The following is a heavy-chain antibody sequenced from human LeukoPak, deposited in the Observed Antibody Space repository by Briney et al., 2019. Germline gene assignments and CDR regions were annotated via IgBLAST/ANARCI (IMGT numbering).Heavy chain of an antibody. Sequence: SETLSLTCTVSGSSISSYYWSWIRQPPGKGLEWIGYIYYSGSTKYNPSLKSRVTISVDTSKNQFSLRLSSVTAADTAVYYCARYPFDGYNYYFDYWGQGTLVTVSS. CDR3: ARYPFDGYNYYFDY. D-gene: IGHD5-24*01. CDR2: IYYSGST. CDR1: GSSISSYY. J-gene: IGHJ4*02. V-gene: IGHV4-59*01.